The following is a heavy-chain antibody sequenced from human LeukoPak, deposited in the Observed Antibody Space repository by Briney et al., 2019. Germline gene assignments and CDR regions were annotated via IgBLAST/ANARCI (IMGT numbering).Heavy chain of an antibody. V-gene: IGHV3-64*01. D-gene: IGHD3-9*01. CDR2: ISSNGGST. J-gene: IGHJ3*02. CDR1: GFTFSSYA. CDR3: ARASPNYDILTGYFGRAFDI. Sequence: GGSLRLSCAASGFTFSSYAMHWVRQAPGKGLEYVSAISSNGGSTYYANSVKGRFTISRDNSKNTLYLQMGSLRAEDMAVYYCARASPNYDILTGYFGRAFDIWGQGTMVTVS.